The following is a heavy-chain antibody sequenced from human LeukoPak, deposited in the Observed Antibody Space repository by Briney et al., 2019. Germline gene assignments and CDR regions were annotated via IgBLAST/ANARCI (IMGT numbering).Heavy chain of an antibody. Sequence: SVKVSCKASGGTFSSYAISWVRQAPGQGLEWMGGIIPIFGTANYAQKFQGRVTITADESTSTAYMELSSLRSEDTAVYYCAREAAPLTVTTYYFDYWGQGTLVTVSP. D-gene: IGHD4-17*01. CDR1: GGTFSSYA. J-gene: IGHJ4*02. CDR3: AREAAPLTVTTYYFDY. V-gene: IGHV1-69*01. CDR2: IIPIFGTA.